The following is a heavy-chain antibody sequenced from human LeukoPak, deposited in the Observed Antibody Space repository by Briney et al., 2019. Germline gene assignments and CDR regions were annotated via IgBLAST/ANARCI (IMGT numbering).Heavy chain of an antibody. CDR3: ARYHPSGGDAFDI. J-gene: IGHJ3*02. V-gene: IGHV4-59*01. Sequence: SETLSLTCTVSGGSISSYCWSWIRQPPGKGLEWIGYIYYSGSTNYNPSLKSRVTISVDTSKNQFSLKLSSVTAADTAVYYCARYHPSGGDAFDIWGQGTMVTVSS. CDR1: GGSISSYC. CDR2: IYYSGST. D-gene: IGHD6-19*01.